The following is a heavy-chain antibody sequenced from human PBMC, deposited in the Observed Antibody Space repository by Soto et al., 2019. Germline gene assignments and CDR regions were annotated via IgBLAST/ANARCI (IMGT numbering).Heavy chain of an antibody. CDR2: IYYSGST. J-gene: IGHJ6*02. Sequence: SETLSLTCTVSCASLRSGNYYWSWLRQPPGKGLEWIGYIYYSGSTNYNPSLKSRVTISVDTSKNQFSLKLSSVTAADTAVYYCASVRRGGYDSLRYYYGMDVWGQGTTVTVSS. D-gene: IGHD5-12*01. V-gene: IGHV4-61*01. CDR1: CASLRSGNYY. CDR3: ASVRRGGYDSLRYYYGMDV.